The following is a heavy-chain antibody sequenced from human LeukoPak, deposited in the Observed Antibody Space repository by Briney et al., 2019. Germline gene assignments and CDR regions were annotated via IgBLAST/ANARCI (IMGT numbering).Heavy chain of an antibody. CDR2: IYSGGST. D-gene: IGHD1-26*01. Sequence: PGGSLRLSCAASGFTVSSNYMSWVRQAPGKGLEWVSVIYSGGSTYYADSVKGRFTISRDNSKNTLYLQMNSLRAEDTAVYYCARGSPGATFDYWGQGTLVTVSS. CDR1: GFTVSSNY. V-gene: IGHV3-66*01. J-gene: IGHJ4*02. CDR3: ARGSPGATFDY.